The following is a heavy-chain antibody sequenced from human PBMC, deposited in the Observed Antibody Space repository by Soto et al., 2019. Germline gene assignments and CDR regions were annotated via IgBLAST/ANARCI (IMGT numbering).Heavy chain of an antibody. D-gene: IGHD3-9*01. CDR1: GFTFSSYA. CDR2: ISYDGSNK. Sequence: HPGGSLRLSCAASGFTFSSYAMHWVRQAPGKGLEWVAVISYDGSNKYYADSVKGRFTISRDNSKNTLYLQMNSLRAEDTAVYYCAREDADYDILTGPFDYWGQGTLVTVSS. CDR3: AREDADYDILTGPFDY. J-gene: IGHJ4*02. V-gene: IGHV3-30-3*01.